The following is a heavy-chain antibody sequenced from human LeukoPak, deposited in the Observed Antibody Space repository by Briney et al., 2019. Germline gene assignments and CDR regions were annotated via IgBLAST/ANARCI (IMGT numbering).Heavy chain of an antibody. Sequence: PSETLSLTCTVSGGSISSYYWSWIRQPPGKGLEWIGYIYYSGSTNYNPSLKSRVTISVDTSKNQFSLKLGSVTAADTAVYYCARGQPAGYSSSWCPNWFDPWGQGTLVTVSS. CDR3: ARGQPAGYSSSWCPNWFDP. V-gene: IGHV4-59*01. J-gene: IGHJ5*02. CDR1: GGSISSYY. CDR2: IYYSGST. D-gene: IGHD6-13*01.